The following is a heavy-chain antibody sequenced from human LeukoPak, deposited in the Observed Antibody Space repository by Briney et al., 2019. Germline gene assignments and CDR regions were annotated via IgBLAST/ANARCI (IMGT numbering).Heavy chain of an antibody. CDR1: GYTFTSYG. V-gene: IGHV1-18*01. CDR3: ARENWWSGGSHTHPLFDY. J-gene: IGHJ4*02. Sequence: ASVKVSCKASGYTFTSYGISWVRQAPGQGLEWMGWISAYNGNTNYAQKLQGRVTMTTDTSTSTAYMELRSLRSDDTAVYYCARENWWSGGSHTHPLFDYWGQGTLVTVSS. D-gene: IGHD2-15*01. CDR2: ISAYNGNT.